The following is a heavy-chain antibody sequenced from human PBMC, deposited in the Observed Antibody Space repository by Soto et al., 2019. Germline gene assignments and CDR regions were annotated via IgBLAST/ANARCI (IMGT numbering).Heavy chain of an antibody. CDR1: GFTFSNYA. V-gene: IGHV3-23*01. D-gene: IGHD6-6*01. Sequence: EVQLLESGGGLVQPGGSLRLSCAASGFTFSNYAMTWVRQAPGKGLECVSTISGSGDNTYYADSVRGRFTISRDNSKNTLYLQMNSLRADDTAVYYCAKRPLAARHTDYWGQGTLVTVSS. CDR2: ISGSGDNT. CDR3: AKRPLAARHTDY. J-gene: IGHJ4*02.